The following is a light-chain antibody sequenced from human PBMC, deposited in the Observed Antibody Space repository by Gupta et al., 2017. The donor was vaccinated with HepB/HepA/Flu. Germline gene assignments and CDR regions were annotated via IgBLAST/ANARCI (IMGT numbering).Light chain of an antibody. CDR2: NTN. CDR3: LLANGESRV. Sequence: QAVLSPAPSLPVSPGGTVTRTCGSTTGTVASDHFPYWLQQKPGHAPRTLIYNTNYRPASTPARFSGSPSGGKAALTLAGAQAEDEDDYYCLLANGESRVFGGGTKLTVL. V-gene: IGLV7-46*01. CDR1: TGTVASDHF. J-gene: IGLJ3*02.